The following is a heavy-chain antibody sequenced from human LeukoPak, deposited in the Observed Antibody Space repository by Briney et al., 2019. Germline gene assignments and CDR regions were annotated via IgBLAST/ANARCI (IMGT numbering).Heavy chain of an antibody. J-gene: IGHJ6*02. CDR3: ARDEYSSSWDYYYYGMDV. V-gene: IGHV4-39*07. CDR1: GGSISSSSYY. D-gene: IGHD6-13*01. Sequence: SETLSLTCTVSGGSISSSSYYWGWTRQPPGKGLEWIGRIYSSGSTNYNPSLKSRVTMSVDTSKNQFSLKLSSVTAADTAVYYCARDEYSSSWDYYYYGMDVWGQGTTVTVSS. CDR2: IYSSGST.